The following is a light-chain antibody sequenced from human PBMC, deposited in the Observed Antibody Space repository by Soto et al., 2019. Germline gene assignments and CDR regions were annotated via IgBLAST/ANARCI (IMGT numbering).Light chain of an antibody. V-gene: IGLV2-8*01. CDR3: NSYGGSNNFV. J-gene: IGLJ1*01. Sequence: QSVLTQPPSASGSPGQSVTISCTGTSSDVGGYNYVSWYQQHPGKAPKLMIYEVSKRPSGVPDRFSGSKSGNTASLTASGLQAEDEADYYCNSYGGSNNFVFGTGTKVTVL. CDR1: SSDVGGYNY. CDR2: EVS.